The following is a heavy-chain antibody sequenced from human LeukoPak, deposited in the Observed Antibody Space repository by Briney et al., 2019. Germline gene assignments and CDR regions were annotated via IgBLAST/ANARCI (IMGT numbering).Heavy chain of an antibody. J-gene: IGHJ4*02. D-gene: IGHD4-11*01. CDR3: AKDRLRDKPTSPFDY. Sequence: GGSLRLSCAASGFTFSSYSMNWVRQAPGKGLEWVSSISSSSSYIYYADSVKGRFTISRDNAKNSLYLQMNSLRAEDTAVYYCAKDRLRDKPTSPFDYWGQGTLVTVSS. CDR1: GFTFSSYS. CDR2: ISSSSSYI. V-gene: IGHV3-21*04.